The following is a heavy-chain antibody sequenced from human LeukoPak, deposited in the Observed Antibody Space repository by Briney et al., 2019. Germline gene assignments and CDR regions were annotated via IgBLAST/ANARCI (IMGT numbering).Heavy chain of an antibody. CDR1: GGSISSGGYY. Sequence: PSQTLSLTCTVSGGSISSGGYYWSWIRQHPGKGLEWIGYIYYSGSTNYNPSLKSRVTISVDTSKNQFSLKLSSVTAADTAVYYCARDAGDYGSGSYYNEYYYYGMDVWGQGTTVTVSS. J-gene: IGHJ6*02. CDR2: IYYSGST. CDR3: ARDAGDYGSGSYYNEYYYYGMDV. V-gene: IGHV4-31*03. D-gene: IGHD3-10*01.